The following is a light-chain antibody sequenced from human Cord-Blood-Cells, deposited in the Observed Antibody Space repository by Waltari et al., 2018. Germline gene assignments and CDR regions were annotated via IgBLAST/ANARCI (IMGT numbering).Light chain of an antibody. CDR2: DAS. V-gene: IGKV3-11*01. CDR3: QKRSNWPVK. CDR1: QSVSSY. Sequence: EILLTQSPATLSLSPGERATLSCRASQSVSSYLAWYQQKPAQAPRLRIYDASNRATGIPARFSGSGSGTAYNLTISGLEPDDFAVYYGQKRSNWPVKFGAGPKVDI. J-gene: IGKJ3*01.